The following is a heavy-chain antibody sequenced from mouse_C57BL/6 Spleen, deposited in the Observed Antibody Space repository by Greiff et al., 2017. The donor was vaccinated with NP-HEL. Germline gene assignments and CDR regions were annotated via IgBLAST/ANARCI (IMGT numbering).Heavy chain of an antibody. J-gene: IGHJ4*01. CDR1: GFSLTSYA. Sequence: QVQLKQSGPGLVAPSQSLSITCTVSGFSLTSYAISWVRQPPGKGLEWLGVIWTGGGTNYNSALKSRLSISKDNSKSQVFLKMNSLQTDDTARYYCARNLQDFLYYGSSYGYAMDYWGQGTSVTVSS. CDR3: ARNLQDFLYYGSSYGYAMDY. V-gene: IGHV2-9-1*01. CDR2: IWTGGGT. D-gene: IGHD1-1*01.